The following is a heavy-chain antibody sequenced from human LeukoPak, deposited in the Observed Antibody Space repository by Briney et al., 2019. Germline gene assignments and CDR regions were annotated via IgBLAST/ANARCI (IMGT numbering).Heavy chain of an antibody. CDR3: AKSGGYGLIDY. CDR2: IYYSGST. J-gene: IGHJ4*02. V-gene: IGHV4-39*01. CDR1: GASISGTAYY. D-gene: IGHD1-26*01. Sequence: SETLSLTCTVSGASISGTAYYWGWVRQPPRKGLEWIGNIYYSGSTYYNASLQSRVTISIDTSKNQFSLRLSSVTAEDTAMYFCAKSGGYGLIDYWGQGTLVTVSS.